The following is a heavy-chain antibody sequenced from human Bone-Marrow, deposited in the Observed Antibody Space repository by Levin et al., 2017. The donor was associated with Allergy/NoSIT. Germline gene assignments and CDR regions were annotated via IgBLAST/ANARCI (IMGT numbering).Heavy chain of an antibody. CDR2: IKQDGSEK. D-gene: IGHD3-3*01. Sequence: PGGSLRLSCEVSGITFSHYWMNWVRQAPGKGLEWVANIKQDGSEKSYVDSVKGRFTITRDNAKNSLYLQMNTLRAEDTAVYYCASTFASDWFDHWGQGSLVTVSS. V-gene: IGHV3-7*02. CDR1: GITFSHYW. CDR3: ASTFASDWFDH. J-gene: IGHJ5*02.